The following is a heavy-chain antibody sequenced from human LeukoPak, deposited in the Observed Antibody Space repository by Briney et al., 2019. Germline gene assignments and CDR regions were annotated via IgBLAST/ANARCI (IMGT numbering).Heavy chain of an antibody. CDR2: ISYDGSNK. J-gene: IGHJ4*02. D-gene: IGHD3-16*01. Sequence: GRSLRLSCAASGFTFSSYGMHWVRQAPGKGLEWVAVISYDGSNKYYADSVKGRFTISRDNSKNTPYLQMNSLRAEDTAVYYCAKVRGGVDGDYWGQGTLVTVSS. V-gene: IGHV3-30*18. CDR3: AKVRGGVDGDY. CDR1: GFTFSSYG.